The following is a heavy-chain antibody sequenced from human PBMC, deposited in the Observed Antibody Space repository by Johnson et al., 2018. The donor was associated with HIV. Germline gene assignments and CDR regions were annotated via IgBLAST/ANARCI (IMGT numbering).Heavy chain of an antibody. CDR3: ARGGDVVWFGEFPGAFDV. J-gene: IGHJ3*01. CDR1: GFIFSKAW. CDR2: IKSRTDGGTT. D-gene: IGHD3-10*01. Sequence: VQVVESGGGLVKPGGSLRLSCVASGFIFSKAWMTWVRQAPGKGLEWVGRIKSRTDGGTTDYAALVKDRFTISRDDSKNTLYLQMISLKTEDTAVYYCARGGDVVWFGEFPGAFDVWGQGTMVTVSS. V-gene: IGHV3-15*01.